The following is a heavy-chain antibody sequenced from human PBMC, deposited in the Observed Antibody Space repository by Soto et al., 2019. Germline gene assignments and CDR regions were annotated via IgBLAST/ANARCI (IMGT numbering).Heavy chain of an antibody. CDR1: GDSVTGNTAG. CDR3: ASGMLVRGAYYVDV. V-gene: IGHV6-1*01. CDR2: TYYRSKWCY. J-gene: IGHJ6*03. D-gene: IGHD3-10*01. Sequence: QTVSLTCVSSGDSVTGNTAGWNCIRQSPSRGLEWLGRTYYRSKWCYDYAGSVKGRMSINPDTSRNQFALRLNSGSPEDTAVYYCASGMLVRGAYYVDVWGKGTTVTVS.